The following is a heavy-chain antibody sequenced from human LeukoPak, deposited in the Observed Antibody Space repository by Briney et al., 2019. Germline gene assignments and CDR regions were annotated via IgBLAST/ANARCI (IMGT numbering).Heavy chain of an antibody. D-gene: IGHD3-16*01. CDR1: GFTFSSYS. Sequence: GGSLRLSCAASGFTFSSYSMNWVRQAPGKGLEWVSYISSSSSTIYYADSVKGRFTISRDNAKNSLYLQMNSLRAEDTAVYYCAISPGPDPRGMRSDYWGQGTLVTVSS. CDR3: AISPGPDPRGMRSDY. V-gene: IGHV3-48*04. CDR2: ISSSSSTI. J-gene: IGHJ4*02.